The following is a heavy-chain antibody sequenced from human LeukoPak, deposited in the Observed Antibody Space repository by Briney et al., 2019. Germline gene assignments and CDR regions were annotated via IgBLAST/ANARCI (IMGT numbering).Heavy chain of an antibody. V-gene: IGHV3-7*03. CDR3: ARVEGP. J-gene: IGHJ4*02. CDR1: GFSFSGHW. CDR2: IKQDGSQK. Sequence: GSLRLSCEGSGFSFSGHWMHWVRQAPGKGLEWVANIKQDGSQKYYVDSVKGRFTISRDNAKNSLYLQMNSLRAEDTAVYYCARVEGPWGQGTLVTVSS.